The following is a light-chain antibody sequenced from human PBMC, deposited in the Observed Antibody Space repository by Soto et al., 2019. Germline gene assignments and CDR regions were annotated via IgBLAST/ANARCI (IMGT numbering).Light chain of an antibody. J-gene: IGLJ1*01. V-gene: IGLV2-14*01. CDR3: NSYTSRYTSV. CDR1: SSDIGGYNY. CDR2: EVN. Sequence: QSVLTQPASVSGSPGQSITISCTGTSSDIGGYNYVSWYQQHPGKAPKLMIYEVNKRPSEVSNRFSGSKSGNTASLTISGLQPEDEADYYCNSYTSRYTSVLGTGTKVTVL.